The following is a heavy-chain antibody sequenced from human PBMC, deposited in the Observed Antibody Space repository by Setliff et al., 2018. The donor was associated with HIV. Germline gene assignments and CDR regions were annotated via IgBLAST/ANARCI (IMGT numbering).Heavy chain of an antibody. V-gene: IGHV3-43*01. J-gene: IGHJ4*02. CDR1: GFTFDDYT. CDR2: ISWDGGNT. CDR3: ARDRSITMVRGVIPY. Sequence: GGSLRLSCAASGFTFDDYTMHWVRQAPGKGLEWVSIISWDGGNTYYADSVKGRFTITRDNAKNSLYLQMNSLRAEDTAVYYCARDRSITMVRGVIPYWGQGTLVTVSS. D-gene: IGHD3-10*01.